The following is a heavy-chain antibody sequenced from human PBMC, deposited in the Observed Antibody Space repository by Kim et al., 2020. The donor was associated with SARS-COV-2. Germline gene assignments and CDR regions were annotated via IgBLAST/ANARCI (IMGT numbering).Heavy chain of an antibody. CDR3: ARDRGLIWFGEPGLDY. J-gene: IGHJ4*02. CDR2: ISSSSSYI. Sequence: GGSLRLSCAASGFTFSSYSMNWVRQAPGKGLEWVSSISSSSSYIYYADSVKGRFTISRDNAKNSLYLQMNSLRAEDTAVYYCARDRGLIWFGEPGLDYWGQGTLVTVSS. CDR1: GFTFSSYS. V-gene: IGHV3-21*01. D-gene: IGHD3-10*01.